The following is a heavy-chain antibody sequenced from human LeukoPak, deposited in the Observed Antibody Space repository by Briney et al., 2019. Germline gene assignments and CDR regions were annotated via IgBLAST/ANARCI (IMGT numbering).Heavy chain of an antibody. Sequence: SETLSLTCTVSGGSISSYYWSWIRQPPGKGLEWIGYIYYSGSTNYNPSLKSRVTISVDTSKNQFSLKLSSVTAADTAVYYCARGQWLDLPPLGYWGQGTLVTVSS. CDR1: GGSISSYY. J-gene: IGHJ4*02. D-gene: IGHD6-19*01. V-gene: IGHV4-59*12. CDR2: IYYSGST. CDR3: ARGQWLDLPPLGY.